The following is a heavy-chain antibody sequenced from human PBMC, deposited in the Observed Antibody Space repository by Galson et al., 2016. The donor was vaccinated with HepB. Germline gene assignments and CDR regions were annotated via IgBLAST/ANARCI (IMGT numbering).Heavy chain of an antibody. D-gene: IGHD6-13*01. CDR3: ARLVGSSWYKWFDP. J-gene: IGHJ5*02. Sequence: SETLSLTCTVSCDSVSSDNYDWTWIRQYPEEGLEWIGYISYSGTTNYNPSLKSRVTISVDTSKNQFSLNLRSVTATDTAVYYCARLVGSSWYKWFDPWGQGTLVTVSS. CDR2: ISYSGTT. CDR1: CDSVSSDNYD. V-gene: IGHV4-61*01.